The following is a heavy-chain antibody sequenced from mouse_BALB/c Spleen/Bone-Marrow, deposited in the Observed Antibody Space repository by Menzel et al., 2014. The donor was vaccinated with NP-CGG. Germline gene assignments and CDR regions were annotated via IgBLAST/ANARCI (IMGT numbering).Heavy chain of an antibody. V-gene: IGHV14-3*02. Sequence: VQLKQSGAELVKPGAPVKLSCTASGFNIKDTYMHWVKQRPEQGLEWIGRIDPANGNTKYDPKFQGKATITADTSSNTAYLQLSSLTSEDTAVYYCARWEYYAMDYWGQGTSVTVSS. CDR1: GFNIKDTY. CDR2: IDPANGNT. CDR3: ARWEYYAMDY. J-gene: IGHJ4*01. D-gene: IGHD4-1*01.